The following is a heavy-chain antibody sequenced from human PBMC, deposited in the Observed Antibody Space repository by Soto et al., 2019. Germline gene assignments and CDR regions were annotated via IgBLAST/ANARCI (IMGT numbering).Heavy chain of an antibody. J-gene: IGHJ4*02. D-gene: IGHD3-10*01. CDR2: IYYSGST. CDR3: ARQRITMVRGVSNYFDY. Sequence: PSETLSLTCTVSGGSISSSSYYWGWIRQPPGKGLEWIGSIYYSGSTYYNPSLKSRVTISVDTSKDQFSLKLSSVTAADTAVYYCARQRITMVRGVSNYFDYWGQGNLVTVSS. V-gene: IGHV4-39*01. CDR1: GGSISSSSYY.